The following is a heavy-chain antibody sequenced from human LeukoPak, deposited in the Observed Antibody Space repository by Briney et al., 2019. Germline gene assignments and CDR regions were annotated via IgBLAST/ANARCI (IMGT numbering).Heavy chain of an antibody. V-gene: IGHV4-59*01. CDR2: IYYSGST. J-gene: IGHJ5*02. D-gene: IGHD6-13*01. CDR1: GGSISSYY. Sequence: PSETLSLTCTVSGGSISSYYWSWIRQPPGKGLEWIGYIYYSGSTNYNPSLKSRVTISVDTSKNQFSLKLSSVTAADTAVYYCARDAGSWQELWFDPWGQGTLVTVSS. CDR3: ARDAGSWQELWFDP.